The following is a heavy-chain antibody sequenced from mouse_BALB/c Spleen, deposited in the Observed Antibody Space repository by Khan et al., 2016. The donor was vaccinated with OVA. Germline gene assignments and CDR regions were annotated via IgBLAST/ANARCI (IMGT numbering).Heavy chain of an antibody. CDR1: GYSITTDYA. J-gene: IGHJ2*01. CDR2: ISYSGNT. Sequence: DVQLQESGPGLVKPSQSLSLTCTVTGYSITTDYAWNWIRQFPGKKLEWMGFISYSGNTKYNPSLKSRIPITRNTSKNQFFLQLKSVTTEDTARYYCARVYGGDFDYWGQGTTLTVSS. V-gene: IGHV3-2*02. CDR3: ARVYGGDFDY. D-gene: IGHD2-10*02.